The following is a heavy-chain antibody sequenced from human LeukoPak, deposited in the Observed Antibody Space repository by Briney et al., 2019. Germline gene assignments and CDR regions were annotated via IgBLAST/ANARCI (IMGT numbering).Heavy chain of an antibody. CDR1: GFTFDDYT. CDR2: SSWDGGST. Sequence: PGGSLRLSCAASGFTFDDYTMHWVRQAPGKGLECVSLSSWDGGSTYYADSVKGRFTISRDNSKNSLYLQMNSLRTEDTALYYCAKDIYDSSAAFDYWGQGTLVTVSS. CDR3: AKDIYDSSAAFDY. J-gene: IGHJ4*02. V-gene: IGHV3-43*01. D-gene: IGHD3-22*01.